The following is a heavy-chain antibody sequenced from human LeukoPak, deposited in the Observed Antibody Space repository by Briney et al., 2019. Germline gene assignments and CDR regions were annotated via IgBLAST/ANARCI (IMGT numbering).Heavy chain of an antibody. D-gene: IGHD6-6*01. CDR3: ARGHGRSSSGFDS. V-gene: IGHV4-59*01. J-gene: IGHJ4*02. CDR2: IYYSGST. Sequence: PSETLSLTCTVSGDSFSRYYWSWIRQPPGKGLEWIGYIYYSGSTSYNPSLKSRVTISVDTSKNQFSLKLTSVTAADTAIYYCARGHGRSSSGFDSWGQGTLVTVSS. CDR1: GDSFSRYY.